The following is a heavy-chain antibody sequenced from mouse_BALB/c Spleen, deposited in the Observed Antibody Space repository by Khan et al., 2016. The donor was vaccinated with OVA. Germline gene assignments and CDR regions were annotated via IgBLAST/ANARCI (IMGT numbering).Heavy chain of an antibody. J-gene: IGHJ4*01. CDR3: ARPSTTKYDYVMDF. CDR2: ITKGGGNT. CDR1: GFTFSSYT. D-gene: IGHD1-1*01. Sequence: EVELVESGGDLVQPGGSLKLSCAASGFTFSSYTMSWVRQTPEKRLEWVAFITKGGGNTYYPDTVKGRFTVSRDNANNTLYLQMNSLKSEDAAMXYCARPSTTKYDYVMDFWGKGTSVTVSS. V-gene: IGHV5-12-2*01.